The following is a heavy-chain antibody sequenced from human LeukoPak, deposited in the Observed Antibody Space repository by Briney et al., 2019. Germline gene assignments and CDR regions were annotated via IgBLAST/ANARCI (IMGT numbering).Heavy chain of an antibody. CDR2: VYYSGST. V-gene: IGHV4-39*07. J-gene: IGHJ4*02. D-gene: IGHD3-3*01. Sequence: SETLSLTCTVSGGSIRTDTYYWVWIRQPPGKGLEWIGSVYYSGSTYYNPSLKSRVTISVDTSKNQFSLKLSSVTAADTAVCYCATSYDFWSGYSQLYYFDYWGQGTLVTVSS. CDR3: ATSYDFWSGYSQLYYFDY. CDR1: GGSIRTDTYY.